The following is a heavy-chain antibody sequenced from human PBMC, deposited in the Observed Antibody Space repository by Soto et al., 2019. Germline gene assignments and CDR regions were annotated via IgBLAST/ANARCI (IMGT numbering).Heavy chain of an antibody. Sequence: ESGGGVVPPGRSLRLSCAASVFTFSSYGMHWVRQAPGKGLEWVAVIWYDGSNKYYADSVKGRFIISRDNSKNTLYLQMNSLRAEDTAVYYCARELGYCSSTSCYKGYYGMDVWGPGTTVTVS. J-gene: IGHJ6*02. CDR3: ARELGYCSSTSCYKGYYGMDV. CDR1: VFTFSSYG. D-gene: IGHD2-2*02. CDR2: IWYDGSNK. V-gene: IGHV3-33*01.